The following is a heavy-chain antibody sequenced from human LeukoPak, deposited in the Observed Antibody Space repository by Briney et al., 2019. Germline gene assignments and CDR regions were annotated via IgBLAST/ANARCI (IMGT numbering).Heavy chain of an antibody. CDR1: GGSISSGGYS. V-gene: IGHV4-30-2*05. J-gene: IGHJ4*02. Sequence: PSETLSLTCAVSGGSISSGGYSWSWIRQPPGKGLEWIGYIYHSGSTYYNPSLKSRVTISVDTSKNQFSLKLSSVTAADTAVYYCARDNPSSSWYPTGYDYWGQGILVTVSS. CDR2: IYHSGST. CDR3: ARDNPSSSWYPTGYDY. D-gene: IGHD6-13*01.